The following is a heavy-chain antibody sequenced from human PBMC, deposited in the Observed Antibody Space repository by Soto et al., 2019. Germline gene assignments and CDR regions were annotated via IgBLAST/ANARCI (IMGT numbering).Heavy chain of an antibody. CDR2: INPSGGST. Sequence: ASVKVSCKASGYTFTSYYMHWVRQAPGQGLEWMGIINPSGGSTSYAQKFQGRVTMTRDTPTSTVYMELSSLRSEDTAVYYCARDGSRDGYNWGVGYWGQGTLVTVSS. J-gene: IGHJ4*02. D-gene: IGHD5-12*01. CDR3: ARDGSRDGYNWGVGY. CDR1: GYTFTSYY. V-gene: IGHV1-46*01.